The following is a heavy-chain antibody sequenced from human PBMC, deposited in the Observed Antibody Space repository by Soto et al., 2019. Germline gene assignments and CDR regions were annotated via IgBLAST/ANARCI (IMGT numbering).Heavy chain of an antibody. CDR2: IIPIFGTA. CDR1: GGTFSSYA. J-gene: IGHJ6*02. Sequence: SVKVSCKASGGTFSSYAISWVRQAPGQGLEWMGGIIPIFGTANYAQKFQGKVTITADESTSTAYMELSSLRSEDTAVYYCARGSTRYCSGGTGYVYYYYFGMDVWG. CDR3: ARGSTRYCSGGTGYVYYYYFGMDV. V-gene: IGHV1-69*13. D-gene: IGHD2-15*01.